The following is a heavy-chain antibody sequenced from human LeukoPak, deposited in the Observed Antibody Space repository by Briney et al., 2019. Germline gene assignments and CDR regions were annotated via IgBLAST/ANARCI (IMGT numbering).Heavy chain of an antibody. D-gene: IGHD3-10*01. CDR2: MNPNSGNT. J-gene: IGHJ6*03. CDR1: GYTFTSYD. Sequence: SVKVSCKASGYTFTSYDINWVRQAAGQGLGWMGWMNPNSGNTGYAQKFQGRVTMTRNTSISTAYMELSSLRSEDTAVYYCAREGLLWFGELSPPAYYYYYMDVWGKGTTVTISS. CDR3: AREGLLWFGELSPPAYYYYYMDV. V-gene: IGHV1-8*01.